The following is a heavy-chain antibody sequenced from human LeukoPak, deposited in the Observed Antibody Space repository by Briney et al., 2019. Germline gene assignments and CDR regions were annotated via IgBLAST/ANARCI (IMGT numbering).Heavy chain of an antibody. CDR2: INPNNGDT. CDR3: ARDMEGAGIFDS. CDR1: GSTFSDYY. V-gene: IGHV1-2*02. Sequence: ASLKVSCKASGSTFSDYYIHWVRLAPAQGLEWMGWINPNNGDTNYAQKFQGRVTMTRDTSISTAYMELSRLTSDDTAIYFCARDMEGAGIFDSWGRGTLVTVSS. J-gene: IGHJ4*02. D-gene: IGHD1-26*01.